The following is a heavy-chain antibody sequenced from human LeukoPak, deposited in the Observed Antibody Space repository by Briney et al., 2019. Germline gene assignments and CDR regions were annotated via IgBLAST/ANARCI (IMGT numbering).Heavy chain of an antibody. D-gene: IGHD6-13*01. CDR3: ASAAAGDYYFDY. CDR2: ISYDGSNK. V-gene: IGHV3-30*04. CDR1: GFTFSSYA. J-gene: IGHJ4*02. Sequence: PGRSLRLSCAASGFTFSSYAMHWVRQAPGKGLEWVAVISYDGSNKYYADSVKGRFTISRYNYKNTLYLQMNTLKAEATAVYSCASAAAGDYYFDYWGQGTLVTVSS.